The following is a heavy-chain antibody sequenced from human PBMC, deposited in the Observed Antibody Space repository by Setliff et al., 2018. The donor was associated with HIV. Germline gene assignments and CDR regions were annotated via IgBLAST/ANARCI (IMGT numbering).Heavy chain of an antibody. V-gene: IGHV4-39*01. J-gene: IGHJ3*02. D-gene: IGHD2-15*01. CDR2: LHYTGTT. Sequence: ETLSLTCTVSGASINSGSHNWGWIRQPPGKGLEWIATLHYTGTTYYNPSLKSRVTISTDTSKNQFSLKLSSVTAADTAVYYCARRIQLRDSSGRSCWTFDIWGQGTMVIVSS. CDR1: GASINSGSHN. CDR3: ARRIQLRDSSGRSCWTFDI.